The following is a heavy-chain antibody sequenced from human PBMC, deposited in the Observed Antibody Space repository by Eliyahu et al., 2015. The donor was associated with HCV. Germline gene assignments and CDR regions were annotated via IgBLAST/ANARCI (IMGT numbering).Heavy chain of an antibody. D-gene: IGHD3-3*01. V-gene: IGHV4-61*01. Sequence: QVQLQESGPGLVKPSETLSLTCTVSGGSVSSGXYYWSWIRQPPGKGLEWIGYIYYSGXTNYNPSLKSRVTISVDTSKNQFSLKLSSVTAADTAVYYCARDTQYYGSSYYYYGMDVWGQGTTVTVSS. CDR3: ARDTQYYGSSYYYYGMDV. CDR1: GGSVSSGXYY. J-gene: IGHJ6*02. CDR2: IYYSGXT.